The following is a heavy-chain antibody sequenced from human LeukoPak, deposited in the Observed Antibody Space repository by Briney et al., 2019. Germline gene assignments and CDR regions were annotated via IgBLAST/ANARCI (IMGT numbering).Heavy chain of an antibody. CDR2: INSDGSST. V-gene: IGHV3-74*01. CDR3: AREEMVYAIIDY. D-gene: IGHD2-8*01. CDR1: GFTFSSYW. Sequence: QPGGSLRLSCAASGFTFSSYWMHWVRQAPGKGLVWVSRINSDGSSTSYADSVKGRFTISRDNTKNTLYLQMNSLRAEDTAVYYCAREEMVYAIIDYWGQGTLVTVSS. J-gene: IGHJ4*02.